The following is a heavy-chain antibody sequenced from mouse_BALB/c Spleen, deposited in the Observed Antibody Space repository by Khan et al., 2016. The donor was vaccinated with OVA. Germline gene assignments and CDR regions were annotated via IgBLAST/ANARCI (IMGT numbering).Heavy chain of an antibody. CDR1: GYSITSGYF. CDR3: ARGGSSGPAWFAY. CDR2: IRYDGNS. D-gene: IGHD3-1*01. J-gene: IGHJ3*01. V-gene: IGHV3-6*02. Sequence: VQLKQSGPGLVKPSQSLSLTCSVTGYSITSGYFWNWIRQFPGNKLEWMGYIRYDGNSNYNPSLKNRISITRDTSKNQFFLKLNSVTPEDTATYYSARGGSSGPAWFAYWGQGTLVTVSA.